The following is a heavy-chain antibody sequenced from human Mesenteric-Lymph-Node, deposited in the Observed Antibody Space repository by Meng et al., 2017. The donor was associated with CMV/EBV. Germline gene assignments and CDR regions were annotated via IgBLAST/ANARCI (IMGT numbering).Heavy chain of an antibody. CDR3: ARGSSYDILTGYFDY. Sequence: HPGCGGRLQPEETLSVTGCVYGGSFSGYYWNWIRQSPGKGLEWIGEINHSGSTTYNPSFTSRIIISVDTSTNQISLNMSSVTAADTAVYYCARGSSYDILTGYFDYWGQGALVTVSS. CDR1: GGSFSGYY. V-gene: IGHV4-34*01. J-gene: IGHJ4*02. D-gene: IGHD3-9*01. CDR2: INHSGST.